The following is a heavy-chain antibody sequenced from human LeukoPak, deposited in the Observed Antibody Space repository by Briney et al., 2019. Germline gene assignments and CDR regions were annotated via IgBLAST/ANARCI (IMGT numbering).Heavy chain of an antibody. Sequence: SETLSLTCAVYGGSFSGYYWSWIRQPSGKGLEWIGEINHSGSTNYNPSLKSRVTISVDTSKNQFSLKLSSVTAADTAVYYCARTLGKWLRLDYFDYWGQGTLVSVSS. CDR3: ARTLGKWLRLDYFDY. CDR2: INHSGST. CDR1: GGSFSGYY. J-gene: IGHJ4*02. D-gene: IGHD5-12*01. V-gene: IGHV4-34*01.